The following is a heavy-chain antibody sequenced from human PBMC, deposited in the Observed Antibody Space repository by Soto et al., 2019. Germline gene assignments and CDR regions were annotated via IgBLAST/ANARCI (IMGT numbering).Heavy chain of an antibody. CDR1: GFTFSSYG. D-gene: IGHD2-15*01. V-gene: IGHV3-30*18. CDR2: ISYDGSNK. J-gene: IGHJ4*02. CDR3: AKDLRAALTRGGMLDY. Sequence: QVQLVESGGGVVQPGRSLRLSCAASGFTFSSYGMHWVRQAPGKGLEWVAVISYDGSNKYYADSVKGRFTISRDNSKNTLYLQMNSLRAEDTAVYYCAKDLRAALTRGGMLDYWGQGTLVTVSS.